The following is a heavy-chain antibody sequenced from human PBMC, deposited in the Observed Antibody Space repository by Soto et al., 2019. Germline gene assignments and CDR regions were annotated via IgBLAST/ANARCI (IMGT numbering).Heavy chain of an antibody. CDR2: ISAYNGNT. J-gene: IGHJ5*02. Sequence: QVQLVQSGAEVKQPGASVKVSCKASGYTFTSYGISWVRQASGQGLGWMGWISAYNGNTKYAQKLQARVTMPTDTSTSTAYMELRSLRSDDTAVYYCARDEAYKWNDGGWFDPWGQGTLVTVSS. CDR1: GYTFTSYG. D-gene: IGHD1-1*01. CDR3: ARDEAYKWNDGGWFDP. V-gene: IGHV1-18*01.